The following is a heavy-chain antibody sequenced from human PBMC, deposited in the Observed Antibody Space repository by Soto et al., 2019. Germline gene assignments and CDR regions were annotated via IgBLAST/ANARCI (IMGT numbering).Heavy chain of an antibody. Sequence: EVQLVESGGGLVKPGGSLRLSCAASGFTFSSYSMNWVRQAPGKGLEWVSSISSSSSYIYYADSVKGRFTISRDNAKNSLYLQMNSLRAADTAVYYCAREGLRVQLVQISTDYWGQGTLVTVSS. CDR2: ISSSSSYI. V-gene: IGHV3-21*01. D-gene: IGHD6-6*01. J-gene: IGHJ4*02. CDR1: GFTFSSYS. CDR3: AREGLRVQLVQISTDY.